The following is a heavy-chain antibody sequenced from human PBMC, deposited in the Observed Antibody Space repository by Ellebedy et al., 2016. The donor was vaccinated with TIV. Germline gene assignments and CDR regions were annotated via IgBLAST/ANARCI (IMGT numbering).Heavy chain of an antibody. V-gene: IGHV4-39*01. CDR2: VSYSGNT. Sequence: MPSETLSLTCTVSGGSISSSNFYWAWIRQPPGKGLEWIGTVSYSGNTYYSPSLKSRVIILVDTSNNQFSLRLRSVTAADTAVYYCARQIRVDWYPRWFDPWGQGTLVTVSS. D-gene: IGHD3-9*01. CDR1: GGSISSSNFY. J-gene: IGHJ5*02. CDR3: ARQIRVDWYPRWFDP.